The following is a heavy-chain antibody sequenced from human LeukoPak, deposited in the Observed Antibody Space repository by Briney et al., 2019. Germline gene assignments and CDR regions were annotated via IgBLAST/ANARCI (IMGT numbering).Heavy chain of an antibody. Sequence: PGGSLRLSCAASGFTFDDYAMHWVRQAPGKGLEWVSGISWNSGSIGYADSVKGRFTISRDNAKNSLYLQMNSLRAEDTALYYCAKAGPYYYDSSGSPFDIWGQGTMVTVSS. CDR2: ISWNSGSI. CDR1: GFTFDDYA. D-gene: IGHD3-22*01. J-gene: IGHJ3*02. V-gene: IGHV3-9*01. CDR3: AKAGPYYYDSSGSPFDI.